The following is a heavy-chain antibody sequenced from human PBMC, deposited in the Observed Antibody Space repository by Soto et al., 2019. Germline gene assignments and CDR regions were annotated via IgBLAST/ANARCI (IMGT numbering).Heavy chain of an antibody. D-gene: IGHD2-2*01. CDR1: GFTFSSYS. Sequence: EVQLVESGGGLVKPGGSLRLSCAASGFTFSSYSMNWVRQAPGKGLEWVSSISSRSSYIYYADSVKGRFTISRDNAKNSLYLQMNSLSAEDTAVCYCARVLGCSSTSCYHDAFDIWGQGTMVTVSS. CDR2: ISSRSSYI. J-gene: IGHJ3*02. V-gene: IGHV3-21*01. CDR3: ARVLGCSSTSCYHDAFDI.